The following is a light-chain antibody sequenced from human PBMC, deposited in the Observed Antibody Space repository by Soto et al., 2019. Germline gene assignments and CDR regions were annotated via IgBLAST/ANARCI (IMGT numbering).Light chain of an antibody. J-gene: IGKJ3*01. CDR1: QSVSSS. Sequence: EIVLTQSPDTLSLSPGERATLSCRASQSVSSSLAWYQQKPCQATRLLIYDASNRATGIPARFSGSGSGRGFTLTISSLEPEDFAVYYCQHGSNWPPEVTCGPGTKVDI. CDR3: QHGSNWPPEVT. V-gene: IGKV3-11*02. CDR2: DAS.